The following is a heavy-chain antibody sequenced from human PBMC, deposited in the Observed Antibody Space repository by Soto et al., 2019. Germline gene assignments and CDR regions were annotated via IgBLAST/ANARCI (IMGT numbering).Heavy chain of an antibody. J-gene: IGHJ4*02. CDR3: ASYGDYGYFDY. CDR1: GGSISSYY. D-gene: IGHD4-17*01. V-gene: IGHV4-59*01. CDR2: IYYSGST. Sequence: ASEPLSLTCTVSGGSISSYYWSWIRQPPGKGLEWIGYIYYSGSTNYNPSLKSRVTISVDTSKSQFSLKLSSVTAADTAVYYCASYGDYGYFDYWGQGTRVTVSA.